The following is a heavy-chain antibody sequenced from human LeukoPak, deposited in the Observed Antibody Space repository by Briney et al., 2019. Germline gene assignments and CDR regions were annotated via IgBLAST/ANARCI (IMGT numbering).Heavy chain of an antibody. D-gene: IGHD6-19*01. V-gene: IGHV4-59*01. J-gene: IGHJ5*02. CDR1: GGSISSYY. CDR3: AGVEYSSGWFNWFDP. Sequence: SETLSLTCTVSGGSISSYYWSWIRQPPGKGLEWIGYIYYSGSTNYNPSLKSRVTISVDTSKNQFSLKLSSVTAADTAVYYCAGVEYSSGWFNWFDPWGQGTLVTVSS. CDR2: IYYSGST.